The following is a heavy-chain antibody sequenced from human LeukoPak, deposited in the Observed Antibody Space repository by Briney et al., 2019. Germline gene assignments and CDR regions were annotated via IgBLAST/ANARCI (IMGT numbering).Heavy chain of an antibody. CDR1: GFTVSAYY. V-gene: IGHV3-53*01. CDR3: ARGPPVATYYYFEY. CDR2: LFGGGSV. J-gene: IGHJ4*02. Sequence: PGGSLRLSCAASGFTVSAYYMTWVRQAPGKGLEWVSVLFGGGSVYYADSVNGRFTISRDNSKNTLYLQLNSLRAEDTAVYYCARGPPVATYYYFEYWGQGTLVTVSS. D-gene: IGHD1-1*01.